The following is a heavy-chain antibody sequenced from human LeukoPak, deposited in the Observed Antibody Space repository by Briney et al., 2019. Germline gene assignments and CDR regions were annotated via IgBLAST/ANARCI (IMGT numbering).Heavy chain of an antibody. CDR2: INHSGST. D-gene: IGHD1-26*01. Sequence: PSETLSLTCAAKGGSFRGYSGSWIRQPPGKGLEWIGEINHSGSTNYNPSLKSRVTISVDTSKNQFSLKLSSVTAADTAVYYCAREGIVGATSTWGQGTLVTVSS. V-gene: IGHV4-34*01. J-gene: IGHJ4*02. CDR3: AREGIVGATST. CDR1: GGSFRGYS.